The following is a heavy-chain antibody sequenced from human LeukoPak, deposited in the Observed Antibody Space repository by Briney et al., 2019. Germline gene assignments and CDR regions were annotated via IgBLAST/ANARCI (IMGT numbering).Heavy chain of an antibody. V-gene: IGHV3-48*03. D-gene: IGHD1-14*01. CDR1: GFTFCSYE. CDR3: AAPGNLDY. Sequence: PGGSLRVSRAASGFTFCSYEMNWVRQAPGKGLEWVSYISSSGSTIYYADSVKGRFTISRDNAKNSLYLQMNSLRAEDTAVYYCAAPGNLDYWGQGTLVTVSS. J-gene: IGHJ4*02. CDR2: ISSSGSTI.